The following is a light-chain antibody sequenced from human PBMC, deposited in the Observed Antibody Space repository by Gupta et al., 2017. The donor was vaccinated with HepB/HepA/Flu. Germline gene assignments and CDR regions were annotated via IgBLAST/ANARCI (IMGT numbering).Light chain of an antibody. CDR3: QQSYSTPPT. V-gene: IGKV1-39*01. CDR2: AAS. CDR1: QSISSY. Sequence: DIQMTQSPSSLSASVGDRVTITCRASQSISSYLNLYQQKPGKAPKLLIYAASSLQSGVPSRFSGSGSGTDFTLTISSRQPEDFATYYCQQSYSTPPTFGQGTKVEIK. J-gene: IGKJ1*01.